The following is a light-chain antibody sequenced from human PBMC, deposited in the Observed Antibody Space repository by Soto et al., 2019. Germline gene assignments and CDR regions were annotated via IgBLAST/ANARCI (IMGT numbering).Light chain of an antibody. J-gene: IGKJ1*01. V-gene: IGKV1-5*01. CDR2: DVS. CDR3: QQYDYSRT. CDR1: QSIAAS. Sequence: DVQMTQSPSTLSASVGDSVTITCRASQSIAASLAWYQLKPGEAPKLLIYDVSILESGVPSRFSGSGSRTEFSLTIRSLHPDDFATYYCQQYDYSRTFGQGTKVEIK.